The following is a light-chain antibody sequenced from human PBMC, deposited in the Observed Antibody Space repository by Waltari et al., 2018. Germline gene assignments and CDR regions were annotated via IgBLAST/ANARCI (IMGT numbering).Light chain of an antibody. CDR3: SSHTSTVPHV. J-gene: IGLJ1*01. CDR1: SNDVGGYGY. V-gene: IGLV2-14*01. Sequence: QSALTQPASVSGSPGQSVSISCTGTSNDVGGYGYVSWYQQFPGKAPKLMFYEVSYRPSGCSSRFSGSKSGNTASLTISVLQAEDEAVYYCSSHTSTVPHVFGTGTKVTVV. CDR2: EVS.